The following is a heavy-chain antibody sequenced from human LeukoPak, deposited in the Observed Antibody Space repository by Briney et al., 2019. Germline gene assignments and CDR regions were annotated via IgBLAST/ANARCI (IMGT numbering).Heavy chain of an antibody. Sequence: GVSLRLSCAASGFTFSNYAMQWVRQAPGKGLEYVSAISSNGGSTYYADSVKGRFTISRDNSRNTLHLQMSSLRVEDTAVYYCVKDSSSGSYFDYWGQGTLVTVSS. CDR2: ISSNGGST. CDR3: VKDSSSGSYFDY. V-gene: IGHV3-64D*06. J-gene: IGHJ4*02. D-gene: IGHD3-10*01. CDR1: GFTFSNYA.